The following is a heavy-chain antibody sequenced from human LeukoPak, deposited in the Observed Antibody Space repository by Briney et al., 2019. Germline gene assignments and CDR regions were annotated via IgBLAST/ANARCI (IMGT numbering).Heavy chain of an antibody. CDR1: GGTFSSYV. Sequence: SVKVSCKASGGTFSSYVISWVRQAPGQGLEWMGRIIPILGIANYAQKFQGRVTITADKSTSTAYMELSGLRSEDTAVYYCARDSAAVGSDHWGQGTLVTVSS. J-gene: IGHJ5*02. CDR2: IIPILGIA. D-gene: IGHD6-13*01. V-gene: IGHV1-69*04. CDR3: ARDSAAVGSDH.